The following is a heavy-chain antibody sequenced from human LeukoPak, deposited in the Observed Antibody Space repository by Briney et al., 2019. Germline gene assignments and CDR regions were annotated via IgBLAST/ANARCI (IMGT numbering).Heavy chain of an antibody. J-gene: IGHJ4*02. CDR2: ISGSGGST. CDR3: ARSNDYGDLAC. V-gene: IGHV3-23*01. Sequence: AGGSLRLSCAASGFTFGSYAMSWVRQAPGKGLEWVSAISGSGGSTYYADSVKGRFTISRDNSKNTLYLQMNSLRAEDTAVYYCARSNDYGDLACWGQGTLVTVSS. CDR1: GFTFGSYA. D-gene: IGHD4-17*01.